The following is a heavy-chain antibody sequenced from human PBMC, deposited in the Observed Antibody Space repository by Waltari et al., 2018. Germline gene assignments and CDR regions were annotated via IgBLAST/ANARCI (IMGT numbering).Heavy chain of an antibody. CDR2: INHSGST. CDR1: VGSFSGYY. CDR3: ARGWVVVVVAATPFSNGMDV. D-gene: IGHD2-15*01. J-gene: IGHJ6*02. V-gene: IGHV4-34*01. Sequence: QVQLQQWGAGLLKPSETLSLTCAVYVGSFSGYYWSWIRQPPGKGLEWIGEINHSGSTNYNPSLKSRVTISVDTSKNQFSLKLSSVTAADTAVYYCARGWVVVVVAATPFSNGMDVWGQGTTVTVSS.